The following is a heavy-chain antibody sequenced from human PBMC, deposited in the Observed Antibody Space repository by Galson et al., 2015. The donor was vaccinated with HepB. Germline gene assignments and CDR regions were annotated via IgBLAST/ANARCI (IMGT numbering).Heavy chain of an antibody. V-gene: IGHV1-46*03. CDR1: IYTTYY. Sequence: SVKVSCKASIYTTYYMHWVRQAPGQGLEWMGGVNPSSGSTRYAQKLQGRVTMTRDTSTSTVYMELSSLRSEDTAVYYCVREVVGANSKSFEYWGQGTMATVSS. CDR3: VREVVGANSKSFEY. J-gene: IGHJ3*01. D-gene: IGHD4-11*01. CDR2: VNPSSGST.